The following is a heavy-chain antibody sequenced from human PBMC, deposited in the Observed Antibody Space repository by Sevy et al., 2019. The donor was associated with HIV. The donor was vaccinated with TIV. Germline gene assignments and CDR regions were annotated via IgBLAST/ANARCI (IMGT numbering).Heavy chain of an antibody. D-gene: IGHD3-22*01. CDR1: GFTFGDYA. CDR3: TRDGVPDYYDSSGYWFDP. Sequence: GGSLRLSCTASGFTFGDYAMSWFRQAPGKGLEWVGFIRSKGYGGTTEYAASVKGRFTISRDDSKSIAYLQMNSLKTEDTAVYYCTRDGVPDYYDSSGYWFDPWGQGTLVTVSS. CDR2: IRSKGYGGTT. V-gene: IGHV3-49*03. J-gene: IGHJ5*02.